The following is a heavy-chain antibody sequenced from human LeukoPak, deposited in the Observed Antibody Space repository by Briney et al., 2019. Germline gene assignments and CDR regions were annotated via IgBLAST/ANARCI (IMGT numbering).Heavy chain of an antibody. D-gene: IGHD5-12*01. J-gene: IGHJ4*02. CDR1: GFTFSDYY. V-gene: IGHV3-11*01. CDR3: ASGADIVASVFDY. Sequence: GGSLRLSCAASGFTFSDYYMSWIRQAPGKGLEWVSYISSSGSTIYYADSVKGRFTTSRDNAKNSLYLQMNSLRAEDTAVYYCASGADIVASVFDYWGQGTLVTVSS. CDR2: ISSSGSTI.